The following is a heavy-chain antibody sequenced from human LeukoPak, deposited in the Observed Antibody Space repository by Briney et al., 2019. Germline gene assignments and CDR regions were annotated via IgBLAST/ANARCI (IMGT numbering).Heavy chain of an antibody. J-gene: IGHJ4*02. CDR2: IRTDGHDT. D-gene: IGHD3-10*01. V-gene: IGHV3-74*01. Sequence: GGSLRLSCAASGFSLTNRWMHWVRQAPGKGLVWVSRIRTDGHDTSYADSVKGRFTISRDNAKNTLCLQINSLRDEDTAVYYCARDLVAGSGSLDYWGQGTLVTVSS. CDR1: GFSLTNRW. CDR3: ARDLVAGSGSLDY.